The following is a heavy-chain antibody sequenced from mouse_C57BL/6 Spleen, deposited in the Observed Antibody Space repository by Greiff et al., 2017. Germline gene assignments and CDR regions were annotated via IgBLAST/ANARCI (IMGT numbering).Heavy chain of an antibody. CDR3: AREDYYCSSCGWYCAD. D-gene: IGHD1-1*01. J-gene: IGHJ1*03. Sequence: QVHVKQSGPELARPGASVKISCKAPGYTFTSHWMQWVRQRTGQGLEWIGEIFPGSGSTKYNEKFKGKATLTVDTSSSTAYMQLSSLTSEASAVYFCAREDYYCSSCGWYCADWGTGTMVTVSA. CDR1: GYTFTSHW. CDR2: IFPGSGST. V-gene: IGHV1-56*01.